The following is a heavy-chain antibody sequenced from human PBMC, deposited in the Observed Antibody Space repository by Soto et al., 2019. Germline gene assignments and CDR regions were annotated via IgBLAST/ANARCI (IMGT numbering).Heavy chain of an antibody. CDR1: GGSISGFY. Sequence: SETLSLTCTVAGGSISGFYWSWVRQPDGKGLEWIGRIYSSGTTKYNPSLRNRVTMSVDTSTDQYSLNLASMTAADTAVYFCARGPFCGDDCYFDVWGQGTQVTVSS. J-gene: IGHJ4*02. D-gene: IGHD2-21*02. CDR2: IYSSGTT. CDR3: ARGPFCGDDCYFDV. V-gene: IGHV4-4*07.